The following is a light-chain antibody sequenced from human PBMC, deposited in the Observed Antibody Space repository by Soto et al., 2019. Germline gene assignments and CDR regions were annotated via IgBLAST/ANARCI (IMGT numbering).Light chain of an antibody. V-gene: IGKV1-27*01. J-gene: IGKJ1*01. CDR1: QGISNY. Sequence: DIQMTQSPSSLSASVGDRVTITCRASQGISNYLAWYQQKPGKVPKLLIYAASTLQSGVPSRFSGSGSGTDFTLTISSLQPEDVATHYCQKYNSAPPGTFGQGTKVEIK. CDR3: QKYNSAPPGT. CDR2: AAS.